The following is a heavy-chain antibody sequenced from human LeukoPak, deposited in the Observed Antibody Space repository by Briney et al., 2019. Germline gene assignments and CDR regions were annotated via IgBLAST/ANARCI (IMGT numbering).Heavy chain of an antibody. D-gene: IGHD3-3*01. J-gene: IGHJ6*03. CDR3: AWSSDFLYYYYYMDV. Sequence: SETLSLTCTVSGGSISSYYWTWIRQPPGKGLEWIGYIYYTGSTNYNPSLKSRVTISVDTSKNQFSLKLSSVTAADTAVYYCAWSSDFLYYYYYMDVWGKGTTVTVSS. CDR2: IYYTGST. V-gene: IGHV4-59*01. CDR1: GGSISSYY.